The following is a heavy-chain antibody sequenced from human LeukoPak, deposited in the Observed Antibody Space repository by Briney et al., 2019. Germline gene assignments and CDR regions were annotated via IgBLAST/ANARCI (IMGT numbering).Heavy chain of an antibody. Sequence: GGSLRLSCAASGFTFSSYSMNWVRQAPGKGLEWVSSISSSSSYTYYADSVKGRFTISRDNAKNSLYLQMNSLRAEDTAVYYCARDSTYYYDSSGPYYFDYWGQGTLVTVSS. D-gene: IGHD3-22*01. CDR2: ISSSSSYT. J-gene: IGHJ4*02. CDR1: GFTFSSYS. V-gene: IGHV3-21*01. CDR3: ARDSTYYYDSSGPYYFDY.